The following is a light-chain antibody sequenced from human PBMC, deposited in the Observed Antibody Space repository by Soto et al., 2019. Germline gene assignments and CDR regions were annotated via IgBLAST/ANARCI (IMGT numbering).Light chain of an antibody. J-gene: IGKJ2*01. CDR3: QQYKSY. V-gene: IGKV1-5*03. CDR1: QSIDSR. CDR2: KAS. Sequence: DIQMTQSPSTLSASVGDRVTITCRALQSIDSRLAWYQQKPGKAPKVLIYKASNLESGVPPRFSGSGSGTEFTLNISSLQPDDFATYYCQQYKSYFGQGTKVDIK.